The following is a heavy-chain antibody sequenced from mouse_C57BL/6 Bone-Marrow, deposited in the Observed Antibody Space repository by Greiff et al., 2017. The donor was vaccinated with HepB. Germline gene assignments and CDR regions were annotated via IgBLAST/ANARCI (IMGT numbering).Heavy chain of an antibody. Sequence: EVQLKESGGGLVQPGGSLKLSCAASGFTFSDYYMYWVRQTPEKRLEWVAYISNGGGSTYYPDTVKGRFTISRDNAKNTLYLQMSRLKSEDTAMYYCARNSYFDYWGQGTTLTVSS. J-gene: IGHJ2*01. CDR1: GFTFSDYY. CDR3: ARNSYFDY. CDR2: ISNGGGST. V-gene: IGHV5-12*01.